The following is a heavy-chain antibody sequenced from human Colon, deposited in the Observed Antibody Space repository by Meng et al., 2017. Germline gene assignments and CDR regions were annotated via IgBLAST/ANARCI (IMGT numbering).Heavy chain of an antibody. V-gene: IGHV3-23*01. D-gene: IGHD2-21*01. CDR3: ARTLWTAGPYYDF. Sequence: EVQLLESGGGLVQPGGSLRLSCAASEFTFSTYFMNWVRQAPGKGLEWVSAISGSGDYTYYPDSVKGRFTISRDNSKNTLYLQMNSLRAEDTAVYYCARTLWTAGPYYDFWGQGSLVTVSS. CDR1: EFTFSTYF. CDR2: ISGSGDYT. J-gene: IGHJ4*02.